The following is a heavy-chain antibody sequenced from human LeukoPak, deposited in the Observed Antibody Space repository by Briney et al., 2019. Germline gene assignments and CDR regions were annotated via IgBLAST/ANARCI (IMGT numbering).Heavy chain of an antibody. Sequence: GRSLRLSCAASEFMFSDYWMSWVRQAPGKGPEWAASINKDGSEEYYADSVKGRFTVSRDNAKNSLFLQVNNLRVEDTAIYYCATYDNWVAGDVWGQGTTVSVSS. CDR2: INKDGSEE. J-gene: IGHJ6*02. CDR3: ATYDNWVAGDV. D-gene: IGHD1-1*01. CDR1: EFMFSDYW. V-gene: IGHV3-7*01.